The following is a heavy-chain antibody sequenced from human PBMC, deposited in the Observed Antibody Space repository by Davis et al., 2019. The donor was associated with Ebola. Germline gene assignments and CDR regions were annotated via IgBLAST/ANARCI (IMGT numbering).Heavy chain of an antibody. D-gene: IGHD3-10*01. CDR3: ASYGSGSYQDY. V-gene: IGHV4-39*01. CDR1: GGSIISSSSY. J-gene: IGHJ4*02. Sequence: MPSETLSLTCTVSGGSIISSSSYWGWIRQPPGKGLEWIGSIYYSGSTYYNPSLKSRVTISVDTSKNQFSLKLSSVTAADTAVYYCASYGSGSYQDYWGQGTLVTVSS. CDR2: IYYSGST.